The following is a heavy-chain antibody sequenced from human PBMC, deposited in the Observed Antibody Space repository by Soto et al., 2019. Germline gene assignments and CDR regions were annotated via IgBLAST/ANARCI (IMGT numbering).Heavy chain of an antibody. CDR3: ARGGRYCSSTSCYPFDY. CDR1: GGSISSYY. V-gene: IGHV4-59*01. CDR2: IYYSGST. J-gene: IGHJ4*02. D-gene: IGHD2-2*01. Sequence: KQSQTLSLTCTVSGGSISSYYWSWIRQPPGKGLEWIGYIYYSGSTNYNPSLKSRVTISVDTSKNQFSLKLSSVTAADTAVYYCARGGRYCSSTSCYPFDYWGQGTLVTVSS.